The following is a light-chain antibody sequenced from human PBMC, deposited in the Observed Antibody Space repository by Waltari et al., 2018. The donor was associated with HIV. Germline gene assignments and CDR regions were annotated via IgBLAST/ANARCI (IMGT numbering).Light chain of an antibody. V-gene: IGKV1-5*03. CDR3: QQYYSDPYT. Sequence: DIQMTHSPSTLSASVGTRVNITCRASQTISSRLAWYQQKPGKAPRLLMSKASTLESGVPSTFSGSGSGTQCTLTISSLQPDDFATYYCQQYYSDPYTFGQGTKLEIK. J-gene: IGKJ2*01. CDR2: KAS. CDR1: QTISSR.